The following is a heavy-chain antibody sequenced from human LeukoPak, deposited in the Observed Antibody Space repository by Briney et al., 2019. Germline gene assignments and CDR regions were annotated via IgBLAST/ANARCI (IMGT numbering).Heavy chain of an antibody. Sequence: GGSLRLSCSAAGFTFSSYAMHWVRQAPGKGLEYVSAISSNGGSTYYADSVKGRFTISRDNSKNTLYLQMSSLRAEDTAVYYCVKGWRFGYDYYGMDIWDQGTTVTVSS. CDR1: GFTFSSYA. CDR2: ISSNGGST. D-gene: IGHD3-16*01. CDR3: VKGWRFGYDYYGMDI. V-gene: IGHV3-64D*06. J-gene: IGHJ6*02.